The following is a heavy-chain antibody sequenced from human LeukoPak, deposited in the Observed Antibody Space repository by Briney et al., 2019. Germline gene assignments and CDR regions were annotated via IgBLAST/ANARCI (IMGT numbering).Heavy chain of an antibody. CDR1: GGSFSGYY. CDR2: INHSGST. Sequence: SETLSLTCAVYGGSFSGYYWTWIRQPPGKGLEWIGEINHSGSTNYNPSLKSRVTISVDTSKTQFSLKLGSVTAADTAVYYCARGVRKLWFGLDWFDPWGQGTLVTVSS. V-gene: IGHV4-34*01. D-gene: IGHD3-10*01. CDR3: ARGVRKLWFGLDWFDP. J-gene: IGHJ5*02.